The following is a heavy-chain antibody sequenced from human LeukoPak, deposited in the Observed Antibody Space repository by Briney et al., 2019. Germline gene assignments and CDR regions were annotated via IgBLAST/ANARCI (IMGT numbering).Heavy chain of an antibody. D-gene: IGHD3-16*01. J-gene: IGHJ4*02. Sequence: GGSLRLSCAASGFTFSRSDMHWVRQVAGKGLEWVSGIGTSGDTFYPDSVKGRFTISRDNGKNSLHLQMSSLRVGDTAVYYCARTRITPGVQGLQMRHFVSWGQGTLVTVSS. V-gene: IGHV3-13*01. CDR2: IGTSGDT. CDR3: ARTRITPGVQGLQMRHFVS. CDR1: GFTFSRSD.